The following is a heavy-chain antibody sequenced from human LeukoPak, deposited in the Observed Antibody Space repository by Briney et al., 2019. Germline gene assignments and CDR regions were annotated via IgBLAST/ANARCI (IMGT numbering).Heavy chain of an antibody. Sequence: ASVKVSCKASGYTFTGYYMHWVRQAPGQGLEWMGWINPNSGGTNYAQKFQGRVTMTRDTSISTAYMELSGLRSDDTAVYYCARDAGRRWLQFEPYFDYWGQGTLVTVSS. CDR2: INPNSGGT. J-gene: IGHJ4*02. CDR1: GYTFTGYY. V-gene: IGHV1-2*02. D-gene: IGHD5-12*01. CDR3: ARDAGRRWLQFEPYFDY.